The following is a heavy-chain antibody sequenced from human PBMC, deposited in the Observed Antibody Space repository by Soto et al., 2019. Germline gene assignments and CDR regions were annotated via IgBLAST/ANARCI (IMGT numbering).Heavy chain of an antibody. CDR1: GFTFSSYA. D-gene: IGHD2-21*01. J-gene: IGHJ4*02. V-gene: IGHV3-23*01. CDR3: AKISKSEYSNLN. CDR2: IVVSGGGT. Sequence: EVQLLESGGGLVQPGGSLRLSCAASGFTFSSYAMTWVRQAPGKGLEWVSYIVVSGGGTYYADSVKGRFTISRDNSKNTLYMQMNNETAEDTAVYYFAKISKSEYSNLNWGQGTLVTVSS.